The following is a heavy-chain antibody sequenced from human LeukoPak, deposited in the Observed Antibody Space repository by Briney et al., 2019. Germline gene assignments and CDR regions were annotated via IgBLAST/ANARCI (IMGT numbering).Heavy chain of an antibody. Sequence: GGSLRLSCAASGFTFSSYGMHWVRQAPGKGLVWVAVIWYDGSNKYYADSVKGRFTISRDNSKNTLYLQMNSLRAEDTAVYYCARVGETAMVLYYFDYWGQGTLVTVSS. V-gene: IGHV3-33*01. CDR2: IWYDGSNK. D-gene: IGHD5-18*01. J-gene: IGHJ4*02. CDR1: GFTFSSYG. CDR3: ARVGETAMVLYYFDY.